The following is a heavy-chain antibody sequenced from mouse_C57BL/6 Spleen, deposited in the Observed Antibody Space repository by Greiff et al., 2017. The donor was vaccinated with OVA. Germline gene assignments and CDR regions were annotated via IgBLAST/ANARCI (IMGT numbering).Heavy chain of an antibody. CDR2: ISYDGSN. CDR1: GYSITSGYY. CDR3: ARDLITTVAYFDV. J-gene: IGHJ1*03. V-gene: IGHV3-6*01. Sequence: EVQLQESGPGLVKPSQSLSLTCSVTGYSITSGYYWNWIRQFPGNKLEWMGYISYDGSNNYNPSLKNRISITRDTSKNQFFLKLNSVTTEDTATYYCARDLITTVAYFDVWGTGTTVTVSS. D-gene: IGHD1-1*01.